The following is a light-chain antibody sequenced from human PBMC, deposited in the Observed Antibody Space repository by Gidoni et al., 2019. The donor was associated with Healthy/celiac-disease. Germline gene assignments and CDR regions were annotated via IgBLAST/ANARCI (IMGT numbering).Light chain of an antibody. J-gene: IGKJ4*01. Sequence: DIQMTQSPSSLSASVGDRVTITCQASQDISNYLNWYQQKPGKAPKLLIYDESNLETGVPSRFSGSGSGTDFTFTISSLQPEDIATYYCQQYDNLPSTFXGXTKVEIK. V-gene: IGKV1-33*01. CDR2: DES. CDR1: QDISNY. CDR3: QQYDNLPST.